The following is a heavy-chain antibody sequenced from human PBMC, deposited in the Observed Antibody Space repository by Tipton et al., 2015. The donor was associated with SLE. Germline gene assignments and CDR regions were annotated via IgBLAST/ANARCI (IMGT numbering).Heavy chain of an antibody. CDR3: ASGTLEWSHEPDY. V-gene: IGHV4-4*02. CDR1: GASISGSSW. Sequence: TLSLTCAVSGASISGSSWWSWVRQPPGKGLEWIGEIYHSGSTTYTNYNPSLKRRVTISVNTSKNQFSLRLSSVTAADTAMLYCASGTLEWSHEPDYWGQGTLVTVSS. CDR2: IYHSGSTTYT. J-gene: IGHJ4*02. D-gene: IGHD3-3*01.